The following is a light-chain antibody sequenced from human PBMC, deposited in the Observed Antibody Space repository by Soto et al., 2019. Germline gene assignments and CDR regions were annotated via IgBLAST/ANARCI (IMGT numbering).Light chain of an antibody. CDR3: QQRSNWPRYT. CDR2: DAS. Sequence: EIVLTQSPATLSLSPGERATLSCRASQSVSTYLAWYQQKLGQTTRLLIYDASNRATGIPARFSGSGSGTDFTLTISSLEPEDFAVYYCQQRSNWPRYTFGQGTKLEIK. J-gene: IGKJ2*01. V-gene: IGKV3-11*01. CDR1: QSVSTY.